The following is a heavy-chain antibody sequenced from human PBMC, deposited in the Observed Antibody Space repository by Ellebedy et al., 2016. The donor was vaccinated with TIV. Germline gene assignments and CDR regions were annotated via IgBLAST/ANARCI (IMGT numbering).Heavy chain of an antibody. J-gene: IGHJ4*02. CDR1: GFSFSIYS. Sequence: GESLKISCAASGFSFSIYSMNWVRQAPGKGLEWISYISSSSSNIYYADSVKGRFTISRDNAKSSVYLHMNSLRAEETAIYYCARASYGDYEVFDYWGQGTLVTVSS. D-gene: IGHD4-17*01. CDR2: ISSSSSNI. V-gene: IGHV3-48*04. CDR3: ARASYGDYEVFDY.